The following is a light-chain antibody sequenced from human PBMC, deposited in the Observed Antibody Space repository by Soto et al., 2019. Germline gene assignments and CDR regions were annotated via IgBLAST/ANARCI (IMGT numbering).Light chain of an antibody. CDR1: SSDVGSYNS. V-gene: IGLV2-18*02. CDR3: SSYTHSTTLV. Sequence: QSALTQPPSVSGSPGQSVTISCTGTSSDVGSYNSVSWYQQSPGTAPKLMIYDVYNRPSGVPHRFSGSKSGNTASLTISGLQAEDEADYYCSSYTHSTTLVFGGGTKLTVL. J-gene: IGLJ2*01. CDR2: DVY.